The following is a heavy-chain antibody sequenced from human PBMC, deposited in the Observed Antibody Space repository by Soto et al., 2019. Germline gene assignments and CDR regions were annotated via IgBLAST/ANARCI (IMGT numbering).Heavy chain of an antibody. CDR1: GFTFSSYA. CDR2: ISYDGSNK. V-gene: IGHV3-30-3*01. D-gene: IGHD2-2*01. Sequence: GGSLRFSCAASGFTFSSYAMHWVRQAPGKGLEWVAVISYDGSNKYYADSVKGRFTISRDNSKNTLYLQMNSLRAEDTAVYYCARVGSTSFYYYYGMDVWGQGTTVTVSS. CDR3: ARVGSTSFYYYYGMDV. J-gene: IGHJ6*02.